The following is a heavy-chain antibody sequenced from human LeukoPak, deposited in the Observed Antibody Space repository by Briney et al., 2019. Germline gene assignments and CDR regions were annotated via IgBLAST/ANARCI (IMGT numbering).Heavy chain of an antibody. CDR2: IYYSGST. Sequence: PSETLSLTCTVSGGSISSYYWSWIRQPPGKGLEWIGYIYYSGSTNYNPSLKSRVTISVDTSKNQFSLKLSSVTAADTAVYYCARLDYTFEYWGQGTLVTVSS. V-gene: IGHV4-59*08. J-gene: IGHJ4*02. CDR3: ARLDYTFEY. D-gene: IGHD4-11*01. CDR1: GGSISSYY.